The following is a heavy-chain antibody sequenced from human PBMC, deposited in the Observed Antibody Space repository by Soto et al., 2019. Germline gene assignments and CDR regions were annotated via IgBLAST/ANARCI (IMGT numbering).Heavy chain of an antibody. J-gene: IGHJ5*02. CDR1: GGSVSSGAYY. V-gene: IGHV4-39*01. Sequence: SETLSLTCTVSGGSVSSGAYYWGWIRQPPGKGLEWIGTVYYNENTYYNPSLKSRVTISVDTAKNQFSLNLRSVTAADTAIYFCARRERYYGSPGWFDPWGQGTLVTVSS. CDR2: VYYNENT. D-gene: IGHD3-10*01. CDR3: ARRERYYGSPGWFDP.